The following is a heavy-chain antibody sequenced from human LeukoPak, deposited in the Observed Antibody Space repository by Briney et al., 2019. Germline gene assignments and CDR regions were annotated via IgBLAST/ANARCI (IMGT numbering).Heavy chain of an antibody. CDR1: GYTFTSYA. J-gene: IGHJ3*02. V-gene: IGHV1-3*01. Sequence: ASVKVSCKASGYTFTSYAMHWVRQAPGQRLEWMGWINAGNGNTKYSQKFQGRVTITRDTSASTAYMELSSLRSEDTAVYYCAREKLSNRRKGSGSSGSWAAFDIWGQGTMVTVSS. CDR3: AREKLSNRRKGSGSSGSWAAFDI. D-gene: IGHD3-10*01. CDR2: INAGNGNT.